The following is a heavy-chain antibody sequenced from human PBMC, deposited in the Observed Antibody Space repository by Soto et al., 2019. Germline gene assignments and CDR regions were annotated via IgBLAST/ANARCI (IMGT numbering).Heavy chain of an antibody. Sequence: GGSLRLSCSVSGFTFSNYAMTWVRQAPGKGLEWVSSISGGGGGTHYADSMKGRFTISRDNSKNTLHLEMKRLSADDTAVYYCAKGSYYDILTAHHAFASWAQGTLVTVSS. CDR2: ISGGGGGT. CDR1: GFTFSNYA. CDR3: AKGSYYDILTAHHAFAS. D-gene: IGHD3-9*01. J-gene: IGHJ1*01. V-gene: IGHV3-23*01.